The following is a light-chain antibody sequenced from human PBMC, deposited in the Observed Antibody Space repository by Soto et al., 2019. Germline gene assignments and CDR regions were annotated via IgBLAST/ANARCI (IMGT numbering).Light chain of an antibody. CDR3: QQRSSWPVT. CDR1: QSVSSD. J-gene: IGKJ2*01. CDR2: DAS. V-gene: IGKV3-11*01. Sequence: EIVLTQSPATLSLSPGESATLSCRASQSVSSDLAWYQQRPGQAPRLLIYDASNRATGIPARFSGSGSGTDFTPTISSLEPEDFAVYYCQQRSSWPVTFGQGTKLEIK.